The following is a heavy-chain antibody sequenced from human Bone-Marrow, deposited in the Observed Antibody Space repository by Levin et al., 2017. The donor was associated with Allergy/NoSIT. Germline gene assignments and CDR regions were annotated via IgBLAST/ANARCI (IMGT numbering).Heavy chain of an antibody. J-gene: IGHJ3*01. CDR3: ARQDGGDGTTAFDV. CDR2: INTKSGDP. CDR1: GYGISNYP. V-gene: IGHV7-4-1*02. Sequence: GESLKISCKASGYGISNYPLNWVRQVPGQGPEWMGWINTKSGDPNYAQGFTGRYVFSMDKSVSTAYMEITSLKAEDTAFYFCARQDGGDGTTAFDVWGQGTKVTVSS. D-gene: IGHD1/OR15-1a*01.